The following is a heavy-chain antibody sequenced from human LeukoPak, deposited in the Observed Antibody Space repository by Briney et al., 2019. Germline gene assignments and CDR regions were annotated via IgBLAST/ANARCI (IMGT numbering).Heavy chain of an antibody. CDR3: ARGGYSYGP. CDR1: GYSISSGYY. V-gene: IGHV4-38-2*02. CDR2: IYHSGST. J-gene: IGHJ4*02. Sequence: SETLSLTCTVSGYSISSGYYWGWIRQPPGKGLEWIGSIYHSGSTYYNPSLKSRVTISVDTSKNQFSLKLSSVTAADTAVYYCARGGYSYGPWGQGTLVTVSS. D-gene: IGHD5-18*01.